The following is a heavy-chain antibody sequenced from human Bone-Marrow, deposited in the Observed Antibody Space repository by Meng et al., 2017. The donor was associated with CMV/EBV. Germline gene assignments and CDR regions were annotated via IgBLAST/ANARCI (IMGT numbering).Heavy chain of an antibody. J-gene: IGHJ4*02. V-gene: IGHV1-18*01. Sequence: ASVKVSCKASGYTFTSYGISWVRQAPGQGLEWMGWISAYNGNTNYAQKLQGRVTMTTDTSTSTAYMELRSLRSDDTAVYYCARDLLRKYYYDSSGYYRGSNFAYWGQGTRVTGSS. D-gene: IGHD3-22*01. CDR1: GYTFTSYG. CDR3: ARDLLRKYYYDSSGYYRGSNFAY. CDR2: ISAYNGNT.